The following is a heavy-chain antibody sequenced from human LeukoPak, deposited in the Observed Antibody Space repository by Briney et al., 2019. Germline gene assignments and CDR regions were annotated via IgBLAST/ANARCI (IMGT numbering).Heavy chain of an antibody. Sequence: PGGSLGLSCAASGFPFSDAWMSWVRQAPGKGLEWVGRIESKTDSGTTEYAAPVKGRFTISRDDSKNTLYLQMNSLKTEDTAVYSCTRDEGDDYFDNWGQGTLVTVSS. V-gene: IGHV3-15*04. CDR3: TRDEGDDYFDN. CDR1: GFPFSDAW. J-gene: IGHJ4*02. CDR2: IESKTDSGTT. D-gene: IGHD3-16*01.